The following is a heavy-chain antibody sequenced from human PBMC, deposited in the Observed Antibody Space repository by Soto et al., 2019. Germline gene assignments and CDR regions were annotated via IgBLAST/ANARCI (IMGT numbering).Heavy chain of an antibody. V-gene: IGHV4-59*01. D-gene: IGHD2-15*01. CDR1: GGSISSYY. J-gene: IGHJ4*02. Sequence: TSETLSLTCTVSGGSISSYYWSWIRQPPGKGLEWIGYIYYSGSTNYDPSLKSRVTISVDTSKNQFSPKLSSVTAADTALYYCASARGGYIDFWAQGTLVTVSS. CDR2: IYYSGST. CDR3: ASARGGYIDF.